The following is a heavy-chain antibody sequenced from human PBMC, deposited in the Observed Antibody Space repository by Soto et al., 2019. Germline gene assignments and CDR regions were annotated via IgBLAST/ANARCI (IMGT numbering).Heavy chain of an antibody. D-gene: IGHD2-2*01. CDR2: ISGYNGNT. J-gene: IGHJ5*02. Sequence: GASVKVSCKASGYIFINYGITWVRQAPGQGLEWMGWISGYNGNTKYADKLQSRVTMTTDTSTTTAYMEPRSLRSDDTAVYYCARDEVPAANWLDRWGQGTLVTVSS. V-gene: IGHV1-18*01. CDR1: GYIFINYG. CDR3: ARDEVPAANWLDR.